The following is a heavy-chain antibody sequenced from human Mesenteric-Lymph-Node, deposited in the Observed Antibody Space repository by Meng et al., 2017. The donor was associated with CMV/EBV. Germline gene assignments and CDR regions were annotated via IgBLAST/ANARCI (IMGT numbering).Heavy chain of an antibody. CDR1: GFTFSNYA. D-gene: IGHD4-11*01. V-gene: IGHV3-23*01. Sequence: GESLKISCAASGFTFSNYAMSWVRQAPGKGLEWVSAISGSGGSTYYADSVKGRFTISRDNSKNTLYLQMNSLRAEDTAVYYCATDYSNYDYWGQGTLVTVSS. J-gene: IGHJ4*02. CDR2: ISGSGGST. CDR3: ATDYSNYDY.